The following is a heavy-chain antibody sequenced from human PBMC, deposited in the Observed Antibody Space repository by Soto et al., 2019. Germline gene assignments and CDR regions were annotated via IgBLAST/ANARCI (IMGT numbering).Heavy chain of an antibody. CDR3: ARSLSSGWSFFDY. D-gene: IGHD6-19*01. CDR2: IAYDGSNK. V-gene: IGHV3-30-3*01. CDR1: AFTFSTYA. Sequence: QVQLVESGGGVVQPGRSLRLSCAASAFTFSTYAMHWVRQAPGKGLEWVAVIAYDGSNKYYPDSVKGRFTVSRDNSKNTLYRQMNSLRAEDTAVYYCARSLSSGWSFFDYWGQGTLVTVSS. J-gene: IGHJ4*02.